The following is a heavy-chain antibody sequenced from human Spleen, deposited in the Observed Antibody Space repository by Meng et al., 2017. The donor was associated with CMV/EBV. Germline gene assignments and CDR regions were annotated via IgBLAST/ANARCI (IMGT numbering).Heavy chain of an antibody. CDR3: ATGPTILRRGYSYGFEGYYFDY. J-gene: IGHJ4*02. V-gene: IGHV1-2*02. CDR1: YY. D-gene: IGHD5-18*01. CDR2: INPNSGGT. Sequence: YYRHWVRQAPGQGLEWMGWINPNSGGTNYAQKFQGRVTMTRDTSISTAYMELSRLRSDDTAVYYCATGPTILRRGYSYGFEGYYFDYWGQGTLVTVSS.